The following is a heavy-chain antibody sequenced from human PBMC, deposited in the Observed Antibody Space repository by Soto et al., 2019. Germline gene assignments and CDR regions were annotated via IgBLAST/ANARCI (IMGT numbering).Heavy chain of an antibody. J-gene: IGHJ4*02. CDR3: ARLFTSGQAQDYFGY. V-gene: IGHV5-51*01. CDR2: IYPGDSDT. D-gene: IGHD3-10*01. CDR1: GYSFTTYW. Sequence: GESLKISCKGSGYSFTTYWIGWVRQMPGKGLKWMGIIYPGDSDTRYSPSFQGQVTISADKSISTAYLQWSSLKASDTAMYYCARLFTSGQAQDYFGYWGQRTLVTVSS.